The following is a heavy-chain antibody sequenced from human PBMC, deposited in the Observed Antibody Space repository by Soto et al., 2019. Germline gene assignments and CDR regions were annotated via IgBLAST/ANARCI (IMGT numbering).Heavy chain of an antibody. D-gene: IGHD1-1*01. J-gene: IGHJ5*02. CDR2: ISDTGGRI. Sequence: GGSLRLSCAASGFTFSSNAMNWVRQAPGKGLEWVSVISDTGGRIYYADSVKGRFTISRDNSKNTLYLEMNSLRVEDTAVYYCAKSLNINWKNWFDPWGQGTLVTVPS. V-gene: IGHV3-23*01. CDR1: GFTFSSNA. CDR3: AKSLNINWKNWFDP.